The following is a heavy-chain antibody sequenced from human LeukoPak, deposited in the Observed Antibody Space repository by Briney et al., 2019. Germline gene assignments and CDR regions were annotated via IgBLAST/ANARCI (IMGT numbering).Heavy chain of an antibody. V-gene: IGHV1-18*01. D-gene: IGHD5-12*01. CDR3: ARDRVVATINGPIDY. J-gene: IGHJ4*02. CDR1: GYTFTSYG. CDR2: ISAYNGNT. Sequence: ASVKVSCKASGYTFTSYGISWVRQAPGQGLEWMGCISAYNGNTNYAQKLQGRVTMTTDTSTSTAYMELRSLRSDDTAVYYCARDRVVATINGPIDYWGQGTLVTVSS.